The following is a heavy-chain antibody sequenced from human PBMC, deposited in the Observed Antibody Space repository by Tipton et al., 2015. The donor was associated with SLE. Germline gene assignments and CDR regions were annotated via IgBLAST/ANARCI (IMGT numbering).Heavy chain of an antibody. J-gene: IGHJ4*02. V-gene: IGHV4-34*01. CDR1: GGSFSGYY. D-gene: IGHD3-3*01. CDR2: INHSGDT. Sequence: TLSLTCAVYGGSFSGYYWNWIRQPPGKGLEWIGEINHSGDTNYNPSLKSRVTISVDTSKNQFSLKLSSVTAADTAVYYCARGGNYDFFRSPHTYLDYWGQGSLVPVSS. CDR3: ARGGNYDFFRSPHTYLDY.